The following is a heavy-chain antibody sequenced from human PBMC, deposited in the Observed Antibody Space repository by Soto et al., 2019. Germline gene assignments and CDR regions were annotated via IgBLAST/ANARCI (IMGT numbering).Heavy chain of an antibody. V-gene: IGHV1-46*01. CDR3: AITPAVGTIFGVVMDV. Sequence: GASVKVSCKASGYTFTSYYMHWVRQAPGQGLEWMGIINPSGGSTSYAQKFQGRVTMTRDTSTSTVYMELSSLRSEDTAVYYCAITPAVGTIFGVVMDVWGQGTTVTVSS. D-gene: IGHD3-3*01. CDR1: GYTFTSYY. J-gene: IGHJ6*02. CDR2: INPSGGST.